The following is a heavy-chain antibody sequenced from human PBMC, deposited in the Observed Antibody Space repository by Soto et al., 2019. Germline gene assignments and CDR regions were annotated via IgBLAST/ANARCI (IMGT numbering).Heavy chain of an antibody. Sequence: SETLSLTCTVSGGSISSGDYYWSWNRQPPGKGLEWIGYIYYSGSTYYNPSLKSRVTISVDTSKNRFSLKLNSVTAADTAVYYCARDWGPCSSTSCPISGMDVWGQGTTVTVSS. V-gene: IGHV4-30-4*01. CDR2: IYYSGST. CDR3: ARDWGPCSSTSCPISGMDV. CDR1: GGSISSGDYY. J-gene: IGHJ6*02. D-gene: IGHD2-2*01.